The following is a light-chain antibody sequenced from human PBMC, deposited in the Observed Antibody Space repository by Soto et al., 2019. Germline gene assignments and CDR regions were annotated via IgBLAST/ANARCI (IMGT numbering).Light chain of an antibody. CDR3: QQYDNLPPTWT. Sequence: DIQMTQSPSSLSVSVGTRDTITCTSSQDIATYLHWYQQKPGKAPNLLIYDASNLETGVPSRFSGGGSGTHFTVTISNLQPEDIATYYCQQYDNLPPTWTFGQGTKVDI. V-gene: IGKV1-33*01. J-gene: IGKJ1*01. CDR1: QDIATY. CDR2: DAS.